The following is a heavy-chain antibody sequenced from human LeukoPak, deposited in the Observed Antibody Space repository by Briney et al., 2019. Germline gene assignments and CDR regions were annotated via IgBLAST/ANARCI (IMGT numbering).Heavy chain of an antibody. Sequence: ASVKVSCKASGGTLSSYAISWVRQAPGQGLEWMGRIIPILGIANYAQKFQGRVTITADKSTSTAYMELSSLRSEDTAVYYCAKDSTGSSWLYYFDYWGQGTLVTVSS. V-gene: IGHV1-69*04. J-gene: IGHJ4*02. CDR1: GGTLSSYA. CDR2: IIPILGIA. D-gene: IGHD6-13*01. CDR3: AKDSTGSSWLYYFDY.